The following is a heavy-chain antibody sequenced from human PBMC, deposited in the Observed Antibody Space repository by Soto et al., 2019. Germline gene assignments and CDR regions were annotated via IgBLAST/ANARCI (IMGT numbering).Heavy chain of an antibody. J-gene: IGHJ4*02. CDR3: ARPVGATTLPALDY. Sequence: QVQLVESGGGLVKPGGSLRLSCAASGFTFSDYYMSWIRQAPGKGLEWVSYISSSSSYTNYADSVKGRFTISRDNAKNSLYLQMNSLRAEDTAVYYCARPVGATTLPALDYWGQGTLVTVSS. CDR1: GFTFSDYY. CDR2: ISSSSSYT. D-gene: IGHD1-26*01. V-gene: IGHV3-11*05.